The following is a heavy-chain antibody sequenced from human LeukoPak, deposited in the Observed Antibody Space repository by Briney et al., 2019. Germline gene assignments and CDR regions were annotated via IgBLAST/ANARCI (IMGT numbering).Heavy chain of an antibody. D-gene: IGHD4-11*01. CDR3: ARLAYRGDWFDP. Sequence: SETLSLTCAVYGGSFSGYYWSWIRQPPGKGLEWIGGIYYSGTTYFNPSLKGRLSISVDTSKNQLSLQLTSVTAADTAVFYCARLAYRGDWFDPWGQGTLVSVSS. J-gene: IGHJ5*02. V-gene: IGHV4-34*01. CDR1: GGSFSGYY. CDR2: IYYSGTT.